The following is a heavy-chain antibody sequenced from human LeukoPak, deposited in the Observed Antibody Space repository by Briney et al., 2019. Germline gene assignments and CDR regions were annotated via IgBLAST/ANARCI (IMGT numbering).Heavy chain of an antibody. CDR3: ARSQWLIDASIDY. D-gene: IGHD6-19*01. CDR2: INATSGGT. J-gene: IGHJ4*02. V-gene: IGHV1-2*02. Sequence: ASVKVSCKASGYTFTGYYMHWVRQAPGQGLEWMGWINATSGGTKCAQKFQGRVTMTRDTSISTAYMELSRLRSDDTAVYYCARSQWLIDASIDYWGQGTLVTVSS. CDR1: GYTFTGYY.